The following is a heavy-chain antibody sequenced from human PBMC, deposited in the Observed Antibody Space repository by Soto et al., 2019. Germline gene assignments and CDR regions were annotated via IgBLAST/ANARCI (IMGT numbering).Heavy chain of an antibody. J-gene: IGHJ5*02. CDR2: IIPILGIA. CDR1: GGTFSSYT. V-gene: IGHV1-69*02. CDR3: ASQSYSSSWYDRFDP. D-gene: IGHD6-13*01. Sequence: SVKVSCKASGGTFSSYTISWVRQAPGQGLEWMGRIIPILGIANYAQKFQGRVTITADKSTSTAYMELSSLRSEDTAVYYCASQSYSSSWYDRFDPWGQGTLVTVSS.